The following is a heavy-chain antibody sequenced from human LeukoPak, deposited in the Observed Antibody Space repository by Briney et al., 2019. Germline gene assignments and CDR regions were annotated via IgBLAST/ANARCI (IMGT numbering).Heavy chain of an antibody. CDR1: GFTFKDFY. J-gene: IGHJ6*02. V-gene: IGHV3-11*06. Sequence: GGSLRLSCAVSGFTFKDFYMTWICQAPGKGLEWVSHISSSSRYTKYADFVQGRFTISRDNAKNSLYLQMNSLRVEDTAVYYCARDTRYCSAGSCTQGDFYYYGMDVWGQGTTVIVSS. CDR3: ARDTRYCSAGSCTQGDFYYYGMDV. D-gene: IGHD2-15*01. CDR2: ISSSSRYT.